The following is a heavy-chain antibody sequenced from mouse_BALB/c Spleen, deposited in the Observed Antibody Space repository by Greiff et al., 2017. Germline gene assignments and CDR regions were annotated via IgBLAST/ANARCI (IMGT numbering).Heavy chain of an antibody. Sequence: VQLQESGPGLVQPSQSLSITCTVSGFSLTSYGVHWVRQSPGKGLEWLGVIWSGGSTDYNAAFISRLSISKDNSKSQVFFKMNSLQANDTAIYYCARNYGNSRFAYWGQGTLVTVSA. V-gene: IGHV2-2*02. D-gene: IGHD2-1*01. J-gene: IGHJ3*01. CDR2: IWSGGST. CDR3: ARNYGNSRFAY. CDR1: GFSLTSYG.